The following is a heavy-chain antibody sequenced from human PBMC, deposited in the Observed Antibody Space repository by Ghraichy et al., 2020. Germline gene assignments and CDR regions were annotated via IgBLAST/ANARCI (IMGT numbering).Heavy chain of an antibody. CDR2: IYHTGST. J-gene: IGHJ6*02. CDR3: ARDMRYYGSGTYLLHGMDV. V-gene: IGHV4-4*02. D-gene: IGHD3-10*01. CDR1: GGSISNSNW. Sequence: LSLTCTVSGGSISNSNWWSWVRQPPGKGLEWIGDIYHTGSTDFNPSLKSRVTISVDKSKNSFSLKVTSVTAADTAVYYCARDMRYYGSGTYLLHGMDVWGQGTTVTVSS.